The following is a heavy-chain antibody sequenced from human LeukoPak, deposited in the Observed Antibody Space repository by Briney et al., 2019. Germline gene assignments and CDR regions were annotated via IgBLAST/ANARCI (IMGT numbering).Heavy chain of an antibody. J-gene: IGHJ6*02. D-gene: IGHD2-15*01. Sequence: ASVKVSCKVSGYTLTELSMHWVRQAPGKGLEWMGGFDPEDGETIYAQKFQGRVTMTEDTSTDTAYMELSSPRSEDTAVYYCATAGRSKGVPYYYYYGMDVWGQGTTVTVSS. CDR2: FDPEDGET. CDR1: GYTLTELS. CDR3: ATAGRSKGVPYYYYYGMDV. V-gene: IGHV1-24*01.